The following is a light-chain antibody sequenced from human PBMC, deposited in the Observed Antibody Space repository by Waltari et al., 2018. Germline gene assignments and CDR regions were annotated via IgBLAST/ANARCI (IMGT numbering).Light chain of an antibody. CDR1: SSDFGGYNY. Sequence: QSALTQPASVSGSPGQSITISCTGTSSDFGGYNYVSWYQQHPGKAPKLMIYDVRSRPSGVSNRFSGSKSGYTASLTISGLQAEDEANYYCSSYTTSNTVIFGGGTKLTVL. CDR3: SSYTTSNTVI. J-gene: IGLJ2*01. CDR2: DVR. V-gene: IGLV2-14*03.